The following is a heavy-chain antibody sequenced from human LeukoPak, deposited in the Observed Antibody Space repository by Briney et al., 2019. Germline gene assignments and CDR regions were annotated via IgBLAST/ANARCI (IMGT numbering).Heavy chain of an antibody. J-gene: IGHJ4*02. V-gene: IGHV4-59*08. CDR2: IYYSGST. CDR1: GGSISSYY. Sequence: TSSETLSLTCTVSGGSISSYYWSWIRQPPGKGLEWIGYIYYSGSTYYNPSLKSRVTISVDTSKNQFSLKLSSVTAADTAVYYCASATPYYFDYWGQGTLVTVSS. CDR3: ASATPYYFDY.